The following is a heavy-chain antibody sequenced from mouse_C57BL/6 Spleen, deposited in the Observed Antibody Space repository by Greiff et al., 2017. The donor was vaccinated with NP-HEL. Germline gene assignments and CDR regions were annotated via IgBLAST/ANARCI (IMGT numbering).Heavy chain of an antibody. CDR1: GYTFTSYW. V-gene: IGHV1-55*01. CDR3: ARSYYDYGRFAY. CDR2: IYPGSGST. J-gene: IGHJ3*01. D-gene: IGHD2-4*01. Sequence: QVQLQQPGAELVKPGASVKMSCKASGYTFTSYWITWVKQRPGQGLEWIGDIYPGSGSTNYNEKFKSKATLTVDTSSSTAYMQLSRLTSEDSAVYYCARSYYDYGRFAYWGQGTLVTVSA.